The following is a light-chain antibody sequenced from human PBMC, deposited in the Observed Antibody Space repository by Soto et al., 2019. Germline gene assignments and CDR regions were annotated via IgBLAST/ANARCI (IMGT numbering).Light chain of an antibody. CDR2: DVS. J-gene: IGLJ1*01. V-gene: IGLV2-14*03. CDR3: SSYTTSNTRQIV. CDR1: SSDVGGYNY. Sequence: QPASVSGSPGQSITISCTGTSSDVGGYNYVSWYQHHPGKAPKLLIYDVSNWPSGVSNRFSGSKSDNTASLTISGLQPEDEADYYCSSYTTSNTRQIVFGTGTKLTVL.